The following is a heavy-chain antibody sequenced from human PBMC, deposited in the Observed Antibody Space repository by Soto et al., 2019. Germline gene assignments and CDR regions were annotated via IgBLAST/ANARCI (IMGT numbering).Heavy chain of an antibody. D-gene: IGHD6-25*01. Sequence: QVQLVESGGGVVQPGRSLRLSCAASGFTFSSYGMHWVRQAPGKGLEWVAVIWYDGSNKYYADSVKGRFTVSRDNSKNKRYRHRNSLGAEATGVYYCARGMAAGYDYGGQGTLVMVSS. CDR1: GFTFSSYG. CDR3: ARGMAAGYDY. J-gene: IGHJ4*02. CDR2: IWYDGSNK. V-gene: IGHV3-33*01.